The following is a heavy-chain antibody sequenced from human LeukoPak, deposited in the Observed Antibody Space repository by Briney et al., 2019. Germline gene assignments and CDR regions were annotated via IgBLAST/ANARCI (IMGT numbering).Heavy chain of an antibody. V-gene: IGHV1-18*01. CDR2: ISAYNGNT. CDR3: ARAGYCTSVTCYAYFDY. J-gene: IGHJ4*02. D-gene: IGHD2-2*01. CDR1: GYTFISYG. Sequence: GVSVKVSCKASGYTFISYGISWVRQAPGQGLEWMGWISAYNGNTNYAQKLQGRVTMTTDTSTSTAYMELRSLRSEDTAVYYCARAGYCTSVTCYAYFDYWGQGTLVTVSS.